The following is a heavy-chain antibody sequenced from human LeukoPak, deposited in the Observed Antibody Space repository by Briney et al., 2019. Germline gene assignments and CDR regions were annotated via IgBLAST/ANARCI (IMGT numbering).Heavy chain of an antibody. CDR1: GGSFSGYY. V-gene: IGHV4-34*01. D-gene: IGHD3-3*01. CDR3: ARGTRITIFGNPLRLNWFDP. J-gene: IGHJ5*02. CDR2: INHSGST. Sequence: PSETLSLTCAVYGGSFSGYYWSWIRQPPGKGLEWIGEINHSGSTNYNPSLKSRVTISVDTSKNQFSLKLSSVTAADTAVYYCARGTRITIFGNPLRLNWFDPRGQGTLVTVSS.